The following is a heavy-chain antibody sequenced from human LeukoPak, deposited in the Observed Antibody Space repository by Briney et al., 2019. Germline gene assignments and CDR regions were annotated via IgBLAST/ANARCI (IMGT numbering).Heavy chain of an antibody. CDR1: GFTFSSYS. V-gene: IGHV3-21*01. J-gene: IGHJ5*02. D-gene: IGHD6-6*01. CDR2: ISSSSSYI. CDR3: AKTRPEYSSSSPGFDP. Sequence: GGSLRLSCAASGFTFSSYSMNWVRQAPGKGLEWVSSISSSSSYIYCADSVKGRFTISRDNAKNSLYLQMNSLRAEDTAVYYCAKTRPEYSSSSPGFDPWGQGTLVTVSS.